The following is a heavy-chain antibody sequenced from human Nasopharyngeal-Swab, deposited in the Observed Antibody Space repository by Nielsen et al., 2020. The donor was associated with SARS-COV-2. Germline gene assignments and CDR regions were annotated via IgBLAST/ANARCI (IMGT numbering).Heavy chain of an antibody. CDR3: ARVVSDAYNTNWFDP. V-gene: IGHV3-30*03. CDR2: ISHDGDMK. D-gene: IGHD5-24*01. Sequence: GESLKISCAASGFSITGYGRQWVRQAQGKGLEWVALISHDGDMKYYADSVKGRFTMSRDISKNTVYLQMNSLRAEDTAVYYCARVVSDAYNTNWFDPWGQGTLVTVSS. J-gene: IGHJ5*02. CDR1: GFSITGYG.